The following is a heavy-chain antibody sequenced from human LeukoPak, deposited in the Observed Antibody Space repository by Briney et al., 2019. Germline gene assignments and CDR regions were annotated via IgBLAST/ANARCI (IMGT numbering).Heavy chain of an antibody. J-gene: IGHJ4*02. CDR1: GFTSGDFV. CDR3: ARGCGGDCAAFDN. Sequence: GGSLRLSCTASGFTSGDFVMSWVRQAPGKGLEWVSFIRSTTYDETTEYAASVQGRFTISRDDFRGIAYLQMNSLKTEDTAVYYCARGCGGDCAAFDNWGQGTLVTVSS. CDR2: IRSTTYDETT. D-gene: IGHD2-21*02. V-gene: IGHV3-49*04.